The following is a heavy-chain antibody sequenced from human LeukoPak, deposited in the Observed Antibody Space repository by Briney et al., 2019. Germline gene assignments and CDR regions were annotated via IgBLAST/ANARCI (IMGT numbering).Heavy chain of an antibody. CDR2: IYYSGST. CDR1: GGSISSGDYY. D-gene: IGHD2-21*01. J-gene: IGHJ4*02. Sequence: SETLSLTCTVSGGSISSGDYYWSWIRQPPGKGLEWIGYIYYSGSTYYNPSLKSRVTMSVDTPKNLFSLKLTSVTAADTAMYYCARSPGLADIDFWGQGTLVIVSS. CDR3: ARSPGLADIDF. V-gene: IGHV4-30-4*08.